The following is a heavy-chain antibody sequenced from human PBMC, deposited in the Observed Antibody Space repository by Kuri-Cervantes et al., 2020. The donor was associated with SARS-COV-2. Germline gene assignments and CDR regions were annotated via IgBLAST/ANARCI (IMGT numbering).Heavy chain of an antibody. CDR3: AGGYCSSASCYSPLDY. Sequence: SETLSLTCNVSGDSISRFYWSWIRQPPGKGLEWIGSIYYSGSTNYNPSLKSRVTISVDTSKNQLSLKLSSVTAADTAVYYCAGGYCSSASCYSPLDYWGQGTLVTAPQ. V-gene: IGHV4-59*01. CDR1: GDSISRFY. D-gene: IGHD2-2*01. CDR2: IYYSGST. J-gene: IGHJ4*02.